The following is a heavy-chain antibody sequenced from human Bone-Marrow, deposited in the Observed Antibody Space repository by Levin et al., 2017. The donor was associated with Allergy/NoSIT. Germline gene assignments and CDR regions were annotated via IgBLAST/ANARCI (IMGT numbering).Heavy chain of an antibody. V-gene: IGHV3-7*01. CDR1: GFSFSGYW. CDR2: IKQDGSET. Sequence: GGSLRLSCAASGFSFSGYWMSWVRQAPGKGLEWVANIKQDGSETNYVDSVKGRFTISRDNAKNSLYLQMNSLRVEDTAVYYCARGRVTIGPWGQGTLVTVSS. D-gene: IGHD3-3*01. J-gene: IGHJ5*02. CDR3: ARGRVTIGP.